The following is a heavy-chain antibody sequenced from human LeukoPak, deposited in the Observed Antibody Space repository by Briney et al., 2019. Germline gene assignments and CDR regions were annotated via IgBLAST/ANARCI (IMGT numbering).Heavy chain of an antibody. J-gene: IGHJ4*02. Sequence: NSSETLSLTCTVSGGSISSSSYYWGWIRQPPGKGLEWIGSIYYSGSTYYNPSLKSRVTISVDTSKNQFSLKLSSVTAADTAVYYCATFSAVVPAASPPVDYWGQGTLVTVSS. CDR3: ATFSAVVPAASPPVDY. V-gene: IGHV4-39*01. CDR1: GGSISSSSYY. CDR2: IYYSGST. D-gene: IGHD2-2*01.